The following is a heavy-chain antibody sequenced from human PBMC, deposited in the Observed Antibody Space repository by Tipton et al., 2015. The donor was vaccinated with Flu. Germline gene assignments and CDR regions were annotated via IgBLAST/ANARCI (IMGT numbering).Heavy chain of an antibody. CDR2: IGLDYDVSP. CDR3: ARGGLNHALDV. V-gene: IGHV3-74*02. Sequence: VQLVQSGGGVVLPGRSLKLSCAASGFTSSAYWIHWVRQTPGKGLVWVSRIGLDYDVSPTYADSVRGRFTISRDSAKNMLYLQMNSLRVDDTAVYYCARGGLNHALDVWGPGTAVTVSS. CDR1: GFTSSAYW. J-gene: IGHJ6*02. D-gene: IGHD3-16*01.